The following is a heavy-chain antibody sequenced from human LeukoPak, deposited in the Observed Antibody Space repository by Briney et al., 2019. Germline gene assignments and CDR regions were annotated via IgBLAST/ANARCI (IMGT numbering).Heavy chain of an antibody. J-gene: IGHJ4*02. CDR3: ARHMGRADSGSYFHYFDY. D-gene: IGHD1-26*01. V-gene: IGHV4-59*08. CDR1: GGSISSYY. Sequence: PSETLSLTCTVSGGSISSYYWSWLRQPPGQGLEWIGYIYYSGSTNYNPSLKSRVTISVDTSKNQFSLKLSSVTAADTAVYYCARHMGRADSGSYFHYFDYWGQGTLVTVSS. CDR2: IYYSGST.